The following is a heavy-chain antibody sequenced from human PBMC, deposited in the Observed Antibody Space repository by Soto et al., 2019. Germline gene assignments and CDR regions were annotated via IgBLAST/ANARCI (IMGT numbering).Heavy chain of an antibody. Sequence: QVQLQESGPGLVRPSGTLSLTCAVSGASISSTTSGNWWSWVRQPPGKGLEWIGEIYHSGSTNYNPPLKRRVTMSVDKSKNQFSLKLSSVTAADTAVYYCARMVGATLVDFWGQGTLVTVSS. D-gene: IGHD1-26*01. CDR2: IYHSGST. CDR1: GASISSTTSGNW. V-gene: IGHV4-4*02. CDR3: ARMVGATLVDF. J-gene: IGHJ4*02.